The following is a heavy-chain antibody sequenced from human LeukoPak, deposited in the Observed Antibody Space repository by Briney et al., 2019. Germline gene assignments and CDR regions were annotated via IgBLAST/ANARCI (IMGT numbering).Heavy chain of an antibody. D-gene: IGHD2-2*02. V-gene: IGHV4-39*01. CDR3: ARQPPVYCSSTSCYMMEERYYYYYMDV. Sequence: KPSETLSLTCTVSGGSISSSSYYWGWIRQPPGKGLEWIGSIYHSGSTYYNPSLKSRVTISVDTSKNQFSLKLSSVTAADTAVYYCARQPPVYCSSTSCYMMEERYYYYYMDVWGKGTTVTVSS. CDR1: GGSISSSSYY. CDR2: IYHSGST. J-gene: IGHJ6*03.